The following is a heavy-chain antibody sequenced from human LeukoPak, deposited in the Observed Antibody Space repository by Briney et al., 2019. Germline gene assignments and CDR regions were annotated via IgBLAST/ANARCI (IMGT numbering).Heavy chain of an antibody. V-gene: IGHV4-30-2*01. Sequence: PSETLSLTCTVSGGSISSGGYYWSWIRQPPGKGLEWIGYIYHSGSTYYNPSLKSRVTISVDTSKNQFSLKLSSVTAADTAVYYCARDTYYYDSSGYYYNLSDHWGQGTLVTVSS. J-gene: IGHJ5*02. CDR3: ARDTYYYDSSGYYYNLSDH. CDR1: GGSISSGGYY. D-gene: IGHD3-22*01. CDR2: IYHSGST.